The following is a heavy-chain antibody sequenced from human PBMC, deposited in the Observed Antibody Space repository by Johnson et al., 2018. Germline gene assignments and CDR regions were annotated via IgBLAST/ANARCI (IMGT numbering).Heavy chain of an antibody. J-gene: IGHJ4*02. CDR3: ARSHYDSEASD. CDR2: ISPSGDRT. D-gene: IGHD3-22*01. CDR1: GDTFNSYY. V-gene: IGHV1-46*02. Sequence: QVQLVQSGAEVKQPGASLKVSCKASGDTFNSYYIHWVRQAPGQGLEWMGIISPSGDRTGYAQKFQGRIIVTRDSSTSTAYMELSRLDSEDTAVYYCARSHYDSEASDWGQGTLVTVSS.